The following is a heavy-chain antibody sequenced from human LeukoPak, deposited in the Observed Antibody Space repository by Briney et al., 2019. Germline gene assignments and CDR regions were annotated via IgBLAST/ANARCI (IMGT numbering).Heavy chain of an antibody. CDR2: FDPEDGET. J-gene: IGHJ4*02. Sequence: GASVTVSCTVSGYTLTELSMHWVRQAPGKGLEWMGGFDPEDGETIYAQKFQGRVTMTEDTSTDTAYMELSSLRSEDTAVYYCATALRYYFDYWGQGTLVTVSS. V-gene: IGHV1-24*01. D-gene: IGHD4-17*01. CDR3: ATALRYYFDY. CDR1: GYTLTELS.